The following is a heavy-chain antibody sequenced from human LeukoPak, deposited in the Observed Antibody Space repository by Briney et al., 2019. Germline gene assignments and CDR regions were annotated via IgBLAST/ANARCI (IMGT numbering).Heavy chain of an antibody. CDR2: INWNGGST. Sequence: GGSLRLSCAGSGYTFDDYGMRWVRQAPGKGLEWVAGINWNGGSTGYAASVKGRCTISRDNAKNALYLEMNSLRAEDTAFYYCVRLGRDGYTYEAAHWGQGTLVTVSS. J-gene: IGHJ1*01. CDR1: GYTFDDYG. CDR3: VRLGRDGYTYEAAH. D-gene: IGHD5-24*01. V-gene: IGHV3-20*04.